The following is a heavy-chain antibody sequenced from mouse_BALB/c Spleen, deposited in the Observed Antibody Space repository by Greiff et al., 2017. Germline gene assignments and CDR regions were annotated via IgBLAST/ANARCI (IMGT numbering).Heavy chain of an antibody. D-gene: IGHD1-1*01. CDR1: GYTFSSYW. CDR2: ILPGSGST. Sequence: VQLQQSGAELMKPGASVKISCKATGYTFSSYWIEWVKQRPGHGLEWIGEILPGSGSTNYNEKFKGKATFTADTSSNTAYMQLSSLTSEDSAVYYCAYYYGSSPLAYWGQGTLVTVSA. V-gene: IGHV1-9*01. CDR3: AYYYGSSPLAY. J-gene: IGHJ3*01.